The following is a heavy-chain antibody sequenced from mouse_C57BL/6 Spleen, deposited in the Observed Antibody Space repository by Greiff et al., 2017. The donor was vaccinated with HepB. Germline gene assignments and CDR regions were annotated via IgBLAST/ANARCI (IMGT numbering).Heavy chain of an antibody. V-gene: IGHV1-50*01. D-gene: IGHD1-1*01. Sequence: QVQLQQPGAELVKPGASVKLSCKASGYTFTSYWMQWVKQRPGQGLEWIGEIDPSDSYTNYNQKFKGKATLTVDTSSSTAYMQLSSLTSEDSAVYYSARTYYYGSSPWFAYWGQGTLVTVSA. CDR3: ARTYYYGSSPWFAY. CDR2: IDPSDSYT. J-gene: IGHJ3*01. CDR1: GYTFTSYW.